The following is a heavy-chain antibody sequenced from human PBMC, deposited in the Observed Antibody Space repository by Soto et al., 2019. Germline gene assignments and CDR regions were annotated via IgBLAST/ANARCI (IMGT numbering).Heavy chain of an antibody. Sequence: ASVKVSCKASGYTFTSYAMHWLRQAPGQRLEWMGWISAGNGNTKYSQKFQGRVTITRDTSASTAYMELSSLRSEDTAVYYCARVAHYYDSSGYWPYWGQGTLVTVSS. CDR2: ISAGNGNT. V-gene: IGHV1-3*01. J-gene: IGHJ4*02. CDR1: GYTFTSYA. D-gene: IGHD3-22*01. CDR3: ARVAHYYDSSGYWPY.